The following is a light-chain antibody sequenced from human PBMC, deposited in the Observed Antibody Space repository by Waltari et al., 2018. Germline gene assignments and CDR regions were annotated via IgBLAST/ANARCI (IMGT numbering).Light chain of an antibody. Sequence: SYELTQPSSVSVSPGQTARITCSGAVLAKKYARWFQQKQGQAPVLVIYKDSERPSGIPERFSGSSSGTTVTLTISGAQVEDEADYYCYSAADNNEVFGGGTKLTVL. V-gene: IGLV3-27*01. J-gene: IGLJ3*02. CDR3: YSAADNNEV. CDR1: VLAKKY. CDR2: KDS.